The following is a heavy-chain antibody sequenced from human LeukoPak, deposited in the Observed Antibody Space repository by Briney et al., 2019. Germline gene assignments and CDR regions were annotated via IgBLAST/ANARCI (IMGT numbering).Heavy chain of an antibody. D-gene: IGHD4-17*01. V-gene: IGHV3-23*01. Sequence: GGSLRLSCAASGFTFSSYAMSWVRQAPGKGLEWVSAISGSGGSTYYADSVKGRFTISRDNSKNTLYLQMNSLRAEDTAVYYCAKGIHDYGAPNCFDYWGQGTLVTVSS. CDR1: GFTFSSYA. CDR3: AKGIHDYGAPNCFDY. J-gene: IGHJ4*02. CDR2: ISGSGGST.